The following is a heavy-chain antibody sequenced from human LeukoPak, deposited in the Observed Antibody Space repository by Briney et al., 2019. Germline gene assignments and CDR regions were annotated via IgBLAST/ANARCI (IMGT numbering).Heavy chain of an antibody. D-gene: IGHD3-22*01. J-gene: IGHJ4*02. CDR3: ARVGGGAYDSSGYYYVFFDY. Sequence: PGGSLRLSCAASGFTFSDYYMSWTRQAPGKGLEWVSYSSSSGSTIYYADSVKGRFTISRDNAKSSLYLQMNSLRAEDTAVYYCARVGGGAYDSSGYYYVFFDYWGQGTLVTVSS. CDR2: SSSSGSTI. CDR1: GFTFSDYY. V-gene: IGHV3-11*01.